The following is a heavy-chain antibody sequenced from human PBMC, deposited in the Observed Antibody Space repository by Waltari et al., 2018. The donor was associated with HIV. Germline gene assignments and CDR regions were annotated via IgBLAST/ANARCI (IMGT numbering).Heavy chain of an antibody. Sequence: EVQLVESGGGLVQPGGSLRLSCAASGFTFSSYSLSWVRQAPGKGLEWVSAISGSGGSTYYADSVKGRFTISRDNSKNTLYLQMNSLRAEDTAVYYCAKRIRGSGSYYDFDYWGQGTLVTVSS. CDR2: ISGSGGST. J-gene: IGHJ4*02. CDR3: AKRIRGSGSYYDFDY. D-gene: IGHD3-10*01. V-gene: IGHV3-23*04. CDR1: GFTFSSYS.